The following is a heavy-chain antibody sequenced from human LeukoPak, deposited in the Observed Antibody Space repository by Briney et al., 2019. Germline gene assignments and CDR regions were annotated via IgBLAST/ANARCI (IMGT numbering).Heavy chain of an antibody. V-gene: IGHV1-69*05. J-gene: IGHJ6*03. D-gene: IGHD4-23*01. CDR1: GGTFSSYA. Sequence: ASVKVSCKASGGTFSSYAISWERQAPGQGLEWMGGIIPIFGTANYAQKFQGRVTITTDESTSTAYMELSSLRSEDTAVYYCASPDYGGNSGYYYYYMDVWGKGTTVTVSS. CDR3: ASPDYGGNSGYYYYYMDV. CDR2: IIPIFGTA.